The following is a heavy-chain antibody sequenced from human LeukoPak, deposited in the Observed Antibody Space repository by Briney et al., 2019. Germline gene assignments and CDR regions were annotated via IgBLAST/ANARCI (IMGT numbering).Heavy chain of an antibody. CDR1: GGTFSSYA. J-gene: IGHJ4*02. CDR2: IIPILGIA. Sequence: GASVKVSCKASGGTFSSYAISWVRQAPGQGLEWMGRIIPILGIANYAQKFQGRVTITADKSTSTAYMELSSLRSEDTAVYYCARWYSSGWYGPYEDYWGQGTLVTVSS. V-gene: IGHV1-69*04. D-gene: IGHD6-19*01. CDR3: ARWYSSGWYGPYEDY.